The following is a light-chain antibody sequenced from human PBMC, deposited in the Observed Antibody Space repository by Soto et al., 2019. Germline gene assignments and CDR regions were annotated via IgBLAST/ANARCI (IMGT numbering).Light chain of an antibody. CDR2: SSD. CDR1: RSNIGGHA. CDR3: AAWDDSLSGPV. J-gene: IGLJ2*01. V-gene: IGLV1-47*02. Sequence: QSVLTQPPSASGTPGQTVSISCSGTRSNIGGHAVNWYQQLPGTAPKRLIFSSDQRPSGVPDRFFGSKSGTSASLAISGLRSEDEAEYYCAAWDDSLSGPVFGGGTKVTVL.